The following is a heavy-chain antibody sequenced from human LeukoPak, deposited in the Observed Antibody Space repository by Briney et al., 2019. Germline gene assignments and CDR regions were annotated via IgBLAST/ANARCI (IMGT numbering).Heavy chain of an antibody. D-gene: IGHD6-13*01. J-gene: IGHJ4*02. CDR3: AKWDLAAAGHFDY. Sequence: GGSLKLSCAASGFTFGDYGMTWVRQAPGKGLEWVSYINWNGGRTGYADSVKGRFTISRDNSKNTLYLQMNSLRAEDTAVYYCAKWDLAAAGHFDYWGQGTLVTVSS. V-gene: IGHV3-20*04. CDR2: INWNGGRT. CDR1: GFTFGDYG.